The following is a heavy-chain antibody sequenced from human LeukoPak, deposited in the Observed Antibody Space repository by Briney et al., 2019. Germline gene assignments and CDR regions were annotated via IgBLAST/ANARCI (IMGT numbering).Heavy chain of an antibody. D-gene: IGHD3-16*02. CDR2: INTNTGNP. V-gene: IGHV7-4-1*02. CDR3: ARGDYVWGSYRYAFDY. J-gene: IGHJ4*02. CDR1: GYTFTSYG. Sequence: ASVKVSCKASGYTFTSYGMNWVRQAPGQGLEWMGWINTNTGNPTYAQGFTGRFVFSLDTSVSTAYLQISSLKAEDTAVYYCARGDYVWGSYRYAFDYWGQGTLVTVSS.